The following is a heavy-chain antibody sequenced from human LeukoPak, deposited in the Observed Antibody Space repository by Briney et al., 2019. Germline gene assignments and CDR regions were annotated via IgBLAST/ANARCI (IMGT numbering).Heavy chain of an antibody. D-gene: IGHD3-22*01. J-gene: IGHJ3*02. CDR3: ARDVYYYDSSGYYYNAFDI. Sequence: ASVKVSCKASGYNFIDYGITWVRQAPGQGLEWMGRISGYNGNTKYVKKFQGRVTMTRDTSTNTAYMELRSLRYDDTGVYYCARDVYYYDSSGYYYNAFDIWGQGTMVTVSS. CDR2: ISGYNGNT. CDR1: GYNFIDYG. V-gene: IGHV1-18*01.